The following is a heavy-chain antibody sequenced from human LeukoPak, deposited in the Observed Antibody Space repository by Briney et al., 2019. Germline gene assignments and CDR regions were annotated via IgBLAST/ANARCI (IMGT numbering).Heavy chain of an antibody. CDR3: ARDLLTWDRFDY. CDR1: GYTFTGYY. J-gene: IGHJ4*02. V-gene: IGHV1-2*02. Sequence: ASEKVSCKASGYTFTGYYIHWVRQAPGQGLEWMGWINPKSVDTNYAQKFQGRVTMTRDTSISTAYMELSSLKSDDTAVYYCARDLLTWDRFDYWGQGTLVSVSS. CDR2: INPKSVDT. D-gene: IGHD1-26*01.